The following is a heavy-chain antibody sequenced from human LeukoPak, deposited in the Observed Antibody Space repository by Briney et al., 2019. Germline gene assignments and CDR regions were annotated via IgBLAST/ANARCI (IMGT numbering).Heavy chain of an antibody. D-gene: IGHD6-6*01. CDR2: IREDGSEK. V-gene: IGHV3-7*05. Sequence: GGSLRLSCAASGFTFSSYWMSWVRQAPGKGLEWVANIREDGSEKYYVDSAKGRFTISRDNAKNSLYLQMNSLRAEDTAVYYCARDSHYSSDFWGQGTLVTVSS. CDR3: ARDSHYSSDF. J-gene: IGHJ4*02. CDR1: GFTFSSYW.